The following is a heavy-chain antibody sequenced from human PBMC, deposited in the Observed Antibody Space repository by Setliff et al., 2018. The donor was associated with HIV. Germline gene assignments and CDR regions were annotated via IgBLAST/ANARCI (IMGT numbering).Heavy chain of an antibody. CDR2: ISWDRYTT. V-gene: IGHV3-43*01. Sequence: GGSLRLSCAASGFNFNDYTMHWVRQGPGKTLEWVSLISWDRYTTNYADSVKGRFTISRDNSKNSLYLQMNSLRFEDTALYYRAKEGRTTRAFDVWGQGTMVTVSS. CDR1: GFNFNDYT. J-gene: IGHJ3*01. CDR3: AKEGRTTRAFDV. D-gene: IGHD1-1*01.